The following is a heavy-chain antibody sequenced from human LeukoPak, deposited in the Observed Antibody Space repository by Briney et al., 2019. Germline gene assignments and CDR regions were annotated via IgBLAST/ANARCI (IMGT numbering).Heavy chain of an antibody. CDR1: GFTFSHFA. CDR2: IWSDGTNR. CDR3: AKDAQRGFDYSNSLEF. D-gene: IGHD4-11*01. Sequence: PGQSLRLSCVASGFTFSHFAFHWVRQAPGKGLEWVAVIWSDGTNRYYGDSVKGRFIIYRDNSKNTIYLQMNSLRAEDPAVYYCAKDAQRGFDYSNSLEFWGQGSLVTVSS. V-gene: IGHV3-33*06. J-gene: IGHJ4*02.